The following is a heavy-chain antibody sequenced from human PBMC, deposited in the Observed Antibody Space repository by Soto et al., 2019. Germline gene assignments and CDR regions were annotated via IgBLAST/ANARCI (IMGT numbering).Heavy chain of an antibody. CDR2: IYPGDSDT. CDR1: GYTFTNYW. J-gene: IGHJ5*02. D-gene: IGHD5-12*01. Sequence: ESLKISCKASGYTFTNYWIGWVRQLPGKGLEWMGIIYPGDSDTRYSPSFQGQVTISADKSINTAYLQWSSLKASDTAMYYCARLRGTVVIGAQKWFDPWGQGTLVTVSS. CDR3: ARLRGTVVIGAQKWFDP. V-gene: IGHV5-51*01.